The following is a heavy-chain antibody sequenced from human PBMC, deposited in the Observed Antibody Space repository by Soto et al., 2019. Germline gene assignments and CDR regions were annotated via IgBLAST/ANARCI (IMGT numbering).Heavy chain of an antibody. CDR2: INSDGSTT. D-gene: IGHD1-26*01. CDR1: GFTFSNSW. CDR3: ARDRSYTTDY. V-gene: IGHV3-74*01. Sequence: GGSMRLSCAASGFTFSNSWMHWVRQAPGKGLVWVSYINSDGSTTTYADSVKGRFTISRDNAKNTVYLQITSLTAEDTAVYYCARDRSYTTDYWGQGTLVTVSS. J-gene: IGHJ4*02.